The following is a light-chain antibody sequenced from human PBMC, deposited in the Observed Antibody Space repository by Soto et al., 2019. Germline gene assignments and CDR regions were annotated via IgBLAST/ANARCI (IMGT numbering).Light chain of an antibody. Sequence: DIQMTQSPSSVSASVGGRVTITCRAIQGISSWLAWYQQKPGKAPKLLIYAASSLQSGVPSRFSSSGSGTDFTLTISSLQAEDFANYYRQQDNSFPFTFGPGTKVDIK. J-gene: IGKJ3*01. CDR3: QQDNSFPFT. CDR2: AAS. CDR1: QGISSW. V-gene: IGKV1-12*01.